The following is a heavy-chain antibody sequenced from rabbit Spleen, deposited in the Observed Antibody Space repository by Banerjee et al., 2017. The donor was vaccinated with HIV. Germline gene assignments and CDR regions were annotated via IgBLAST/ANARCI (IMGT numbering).Heavy chain of an antibody. CDR3: ARDNGSGDYIEVYFDL. V-gene: IGHV1S45*01. Sequence: QEHLEESGGGLVKPEGSLTLTCKASGFSFSRGYDMCWVRQAPGRGLEWIGCIYTGNGKTYYASWAKGRFTISKSSSTTVTLQMTSLTAADTATYFCARDNGSGDYIEVYFDLWGPGTLVTVS. J-gene: IGHJ4*01. CDR2: IYTGNGKT. D-gene: IGHD1-1*01. CDR1: GFSFSRGYD.